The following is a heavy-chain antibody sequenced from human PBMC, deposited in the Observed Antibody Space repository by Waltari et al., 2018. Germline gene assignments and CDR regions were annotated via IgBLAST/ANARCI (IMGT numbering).Heavy chain of an antibody. CDR3: ARAPIAAARGWFDP. Sequence: QVQLQESGPGLVKPSETLSLTCTVSGGSISSYYWSWIRQPPGKGLEWIGYIYYSGSTNYNPCLKSRVTISVDTCKNQFYLKLSSVTAADTAVYYCARAPIAAARGWFDPWGQGTLVTVSS. D-gene: IGHD6-13*01. CDR1: GGSISSYY. J-gene: IGHJ5*02. CDR2: IYYSGST. V-gene: IGHV4-59*01.